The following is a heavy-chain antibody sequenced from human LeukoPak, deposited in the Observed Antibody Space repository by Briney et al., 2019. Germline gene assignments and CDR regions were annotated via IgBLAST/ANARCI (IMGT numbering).Heavy chain of an antibody. CDR2: IWYDGSNK. Sequence: GGSLRLPCAASGFTFSSYGMHRVRQAPGKGLEWVAVIWYDGSNKYYADSVKGRFTISRDNSKNTLYLQMNSLRAEDTAVYYCAREDYDSSGYYPEGFDYWGQGTLVTVSS. V-gene: IGHV3-33*01. D-gene: IGHD3-22*01. CDR3: AREDYDSSGYYPEGFDY. J-gene: IGHJ4*02. CDR1: GFTFSSYG.